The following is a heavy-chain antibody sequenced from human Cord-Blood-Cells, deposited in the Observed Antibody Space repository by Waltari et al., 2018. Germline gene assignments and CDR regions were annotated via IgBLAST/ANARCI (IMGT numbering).Heavy chain of an antibody. CDR2: IYHSGST. D-gene: IGHD1-26*01. V-gene: IGHV4-38-2*01. Sequence: QVQLQESGPGLVKPSETLSLTCAVSGYSISSGYYWGWIRQPPGKGLEWIGSIYHSGSTYYNPSLKSRVTISVDTSKNQFSLKLSSVTAADTAVYYCARRRELLGFDYWGHGTLVTVSS. CDR3: ARRRELLGFDY. J-gene: IGHJ4*01. CDR1: GYSISSGYY.